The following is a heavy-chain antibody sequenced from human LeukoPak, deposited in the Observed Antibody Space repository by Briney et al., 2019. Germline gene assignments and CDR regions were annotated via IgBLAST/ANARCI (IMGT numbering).Heavy chain of an antibody. Sequence: PGGSLRLSCAASGFTVSSNYMSWVRQAPGKGLEWVSSISSSSSYIYYADSVKGRFTISRDNAKNPLYLQMNSLRAEDTAVYYCAPLGESSGYYPDYFDYWGQGTLVTVSS. D-gene: IGHD3-22*01. J-gene: IGHJ4*02. CDR1: GFTVSSNY. CDR2: ISSSSSYI. V-gene: IGHV3-21*01. CDR3: APLGESSGYYPDYFDY.